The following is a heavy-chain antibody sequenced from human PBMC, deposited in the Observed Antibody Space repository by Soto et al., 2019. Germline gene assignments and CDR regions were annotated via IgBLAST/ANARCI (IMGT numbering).Heavy chain of an antibody. CDR2: ISSSSSTI. J-gene: IGHJ4*02. D-gene: IGHD3-22*01. Sequence: GGSLRLSCAASGFTFSSYSMNWVRQAPGKGLEWVSYISSSSSTIYYADSVKGRFTISRDNAKNSLYLQMNSLRDEDTAVYYCARALGFPRTKKNRETYYYDSSGYYPDSNWGQGTLVTVSS. CDR3: ARALGFPRTKKNRETYYYDSSGYYPDSN. CDR1: GFTFSSYS. V-gene: IGHV3-48*02.